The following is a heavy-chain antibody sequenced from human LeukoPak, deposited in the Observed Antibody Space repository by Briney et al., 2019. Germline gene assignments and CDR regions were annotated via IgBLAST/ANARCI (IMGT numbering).Heavy chain of an antibody. CDR2: ISSSSSYI. CDR1: GFNFSSYS. Sequence: GGSLRLSCAASGFNFSSYSMNWVRQTPGKVLEWVSSISSSSSYIYYADSVKGRFTISRHNAKNSRYLQMNRLRAEDTAVYYCARFSRIQLCFNLTADWFDPWGQGTLV. CDR3: ARFSRIQLCFNLTADWFDP. D-gene: IGHD5-18*01. J-gene: IGHJ5*02. V-gene: IGHV3-21*01.